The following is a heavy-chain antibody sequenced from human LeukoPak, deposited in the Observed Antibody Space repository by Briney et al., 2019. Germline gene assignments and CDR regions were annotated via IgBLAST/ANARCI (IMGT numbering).Heavy chain of an antibody. D-gene: IGHD3-22*01. Sequence: RPGGSLRLSCAASGFTFGDYAMTWVRRAPGKGLEWVGFIRGTTHSGTSEYAASVKRRFTSARDDSKSIAYLQMNRLKSEDTAVYYCNRDYYYDRSGHKGDDAFEIWGQGTMVSVSS. J-gene: IGHJ3*02. V-gene: IGHV3-49*04. CDR2: IRGTTHSGTS. CDR1: GFTFGDYA. CDR3: NRDYYYDRSGHKGDDAFEI.